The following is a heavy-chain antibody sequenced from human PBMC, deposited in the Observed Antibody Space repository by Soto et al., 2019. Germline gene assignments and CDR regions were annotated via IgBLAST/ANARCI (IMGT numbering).Heavy chain of an antibody. CDR2: VSSEGGTQ. V-gene: IGHV3-30*14. CDR3: TRGPRATSTGTGAF. J-gene: IGHJ4*02. D-gene: IGHD1-1*01. CDR1: GVTFSTYA. Sequence: GGSLRLSCAASGVTFSTYAMQWVRQAPGKGLEWVAVVSSEGGTQFYADSVKGRFTISRDNAKNILYLQMNDLRTEDTAVYYCTRGPRATSTGTGAFWGQGTLVTVSS.